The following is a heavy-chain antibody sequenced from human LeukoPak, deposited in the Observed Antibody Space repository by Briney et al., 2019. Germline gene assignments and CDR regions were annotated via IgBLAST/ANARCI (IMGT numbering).Heavy chain of an antibody. Sequence: PGGSLRLSCAASGFSFSNYWMHWVRQAPGKGLVWVSRINSDGISTTYADSVKGRFTISRDNAKNTLYLQMNSLRADDTAVYYCAREYSSSKSCPTFDYWGQGTRVTVSS. CDR3: AREYSSSKSCPTFDY. V-gene: IGHV3-74*01. J-gene: IGHJ4*02. CDR2: INSDGIST. D-gene: IGHD2-2*01. CDR1: GFSFSNYW.